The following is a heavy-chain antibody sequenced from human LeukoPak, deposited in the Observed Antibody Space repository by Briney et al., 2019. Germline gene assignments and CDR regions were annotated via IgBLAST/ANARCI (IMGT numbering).Heavy chain of an antibody. D-gene: IGHD3-22*01. CDR3: ARKTSSGPFDS. Sequence: PGGSLRLSCAASGFTFFNYAMSWVRQSPGKGLEWVSIISGSGGNTNYADSVKGRFTISRDNSNNTLYLQMNSLRAEDTAVYYCARKTSSGPFDSWGQGTLVTVSS. CDR2: ISGSGGNT. J-gene: IGHJ5*01. CDR1: GFTFFNYA. V-gene: IGHV3-23*01.